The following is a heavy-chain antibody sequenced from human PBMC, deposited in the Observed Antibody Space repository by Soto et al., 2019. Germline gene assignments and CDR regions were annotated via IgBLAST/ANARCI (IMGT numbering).Heavy chain of an antibody. J-gene: IGHJ2*01. V-gene: IGHV1-69*12. D-gene: IGHD5-12*01. Sequence: QVLLVQSGAEVKKPGSSVTVSCKASGGTFSSYTISWVRQAPGQGLEWMGGIIPIFGTANYAQKFQGRVTITADESTSTAYTELSSLRSDDTAVYYCARGNHRWLQLWYFDLWGRGTLVTVSS. CDR2: IIPIFGTA. CDR1: GGTFSSYT. CDR3: ARGNHRWLQLWYFDL.